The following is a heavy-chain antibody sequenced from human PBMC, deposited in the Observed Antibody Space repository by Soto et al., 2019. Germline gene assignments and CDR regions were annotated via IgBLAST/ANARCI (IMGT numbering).Heavy chain of an antibody. J-gene: IGHJ4*02. CDR3: ARAEEDRGYDSSGYTFDY. D-gene: IGHD3-22*01. Sequence: SETLSLTCTVSGGSISSGDYYWSWIRQPPGKGLEWIGYIYYSGSTYYNPSLKSRVTISVDTSKNQFSLKLSSVTAADTAVYYCARAEEDRGYDSSGYTFDYWGQGTLVTVSS. CDR1: GGSISSGDYY. V-gene: IGHV4-30-4*01. CDR2: IYYSGST.